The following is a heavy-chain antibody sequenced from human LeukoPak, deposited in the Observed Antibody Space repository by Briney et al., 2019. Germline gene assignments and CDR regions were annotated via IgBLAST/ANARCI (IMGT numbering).Heavy chain of an antibody. CDR1: GFTFSGYA. J-gene: IGHJ4*02. D-gene: IGHD3-3*01. V-gene: IGHV3-23*01. Sequence: GGSLRLSCAASGFTFSGYAMSWVRQAPGKGLEWVSAISDSGGSAYYAGSVKGRFTISRDNSRNTLYLQMTSLRAEDTVVYYCAKAGATYNFWSGYFYWGQGALVTVSS. CDR2: ISDSGGSA. CDR3: AKAGATYNFWSGYFY.